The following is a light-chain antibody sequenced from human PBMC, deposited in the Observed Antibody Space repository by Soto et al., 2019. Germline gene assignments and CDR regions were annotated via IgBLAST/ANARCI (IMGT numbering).Light chain of an antibody. V-gene: IGLV3-21*02. CDR1: NSGSKS. CDR3: QVWDSRSDHYV. J-gene: IGLJ1*01. Sequence: SYELTQPPSVSVAPGQTARITCGGNNSGSKSVHWYQQKPGEAPVLVVYDASDRPSGIPERFSGSNSGNTATLTISRVEAGDEADYYCQVWDSRSDHYVFGTGTKV. CDR2: DAS.